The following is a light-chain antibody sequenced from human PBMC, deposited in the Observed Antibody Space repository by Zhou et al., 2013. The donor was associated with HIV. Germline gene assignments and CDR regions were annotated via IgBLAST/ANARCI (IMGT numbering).Light chain of an antibody. CDR3: QQRSNWLLT. V-gene: IGKV3-15*01. CDR2: GAS. CDR1: QSVSSN. J-gene: IGKJ4*01. Sequence: EIVMTQSPATLSVSPGERATLSCRASQSVSSNLAWYQQKPGQAPRLLIYGASTRATGIPARFSGSGSGRDFTLIISRLEPEDFAVYYCQQRSNWLLTFGGGTKVEIK.